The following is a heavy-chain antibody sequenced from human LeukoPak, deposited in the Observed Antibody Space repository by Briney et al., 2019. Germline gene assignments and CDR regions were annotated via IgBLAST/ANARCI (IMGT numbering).Heavy chain of an antibody. D-gene: IGHD2/OR15-2a*01. CDR2: ISTSGSSR. V-gene: IGHV3-48*03. J-gene: IGHJ4*02. CDR3: AKAGLSH. Sequence: HTGGSLRLSCAASGFTLSSYEMNWVRQAPGKGLEWVAYISTSGSSRYYADSVKGRFTISRDNAKNSLYLQLNSLRAEDTAVYYCAKAGLSHWGQGTLVTVSS. CDR1: GFTLSSYE.